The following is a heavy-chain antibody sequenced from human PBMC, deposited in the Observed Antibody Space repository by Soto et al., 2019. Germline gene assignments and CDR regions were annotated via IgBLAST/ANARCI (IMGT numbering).Heavy chain of an antibody. Sequence: GGSLRLSCTASGFTFGDYAMSWFRQAPGKGLEWVGFIRSKAYGGTTEYAASVKGRFTISRDDSKSIAYLQMNSLKTEDTAVYYCTREKTPASYIPRFWGQGTMVTVSS. CDR3: TREKTPASYIPRF. CDR1: GFTFGDYA. V-gene: IGHV3-49*03. D-gene: IGHD2-21*01. J-gene: IGHJ3*01. CDR2: IRSKAYGGTT.